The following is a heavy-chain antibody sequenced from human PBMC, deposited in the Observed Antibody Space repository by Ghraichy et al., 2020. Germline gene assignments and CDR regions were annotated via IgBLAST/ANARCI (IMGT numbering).Heavy chain of an antibody. CDR1: GGSISSYY. CDR3: ATPLKYSSSSSHFDY. CDR2: IYYSGST. J-gene: IGHJ4*02. V-gene: IGHV4-59*01. Sequence: SQTLSLTCNVSGGSISSYYWSWIRQPPGEGLEWIGYIYYSGSTNYNPSLESRVTISVDTSKNQFSLRLRSVTAADTAVYYCATPLKYSSSSSHFDYWGPGTLVTVSS. D-gene: IGHD6-6*01.